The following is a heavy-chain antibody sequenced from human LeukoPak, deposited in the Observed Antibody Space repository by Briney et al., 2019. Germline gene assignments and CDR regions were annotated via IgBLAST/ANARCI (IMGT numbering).Heavy chain of an antibody. V-gene: IGHV3-23*01. Sequence: GASVKVSCKASGGTFSSYAMSWVRQAPGKGLEWVSAISGSGGSTYYADSVKGRFTISRDNSKNTLYLQMNSLRAEDTAVYYCARRYCTSTSCSYFDYWGQGTLVTVSS. CDR1: GGTFSSYA. CDR2: ISGSGGST. J-gene: IGHJ4*02. D-gene: IGHD2-2*01. CDR3: ARRYCTSTSCSYFDY.